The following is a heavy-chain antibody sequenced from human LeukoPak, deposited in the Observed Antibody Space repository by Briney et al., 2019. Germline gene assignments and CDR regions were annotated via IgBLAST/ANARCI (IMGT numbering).Heavy chain of an antibody. J-gene: IGHJ5*02. CDR1: GGSISSYS. Sequence: PSETLSLTCTVSGGSISSYSWSWIRQPPGKGLEWIGYIYYSGSTNYNPSLKSRVTISVDTSKNQFSLKLRSVTAADTAVYYCARGTGWFDPWGQGTLVTVSS. CDR3: ARGTGWFDP. D-gene: IGHD3/OR15-3a*01. CDR2: IYYSGST. V-gene: IGHV4-59*01.